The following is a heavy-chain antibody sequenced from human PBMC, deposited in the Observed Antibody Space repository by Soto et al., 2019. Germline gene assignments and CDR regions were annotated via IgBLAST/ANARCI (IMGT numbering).Heavy chain of an antibody. CDR2: IRGSGVST. V-gene: IGHV3-23*01. CDR1: EFTFSTYA. CDR3: AKDSPWTVAGNNNWFES. Sequence: WGSLGLCCVASEFTFSTYAMSWVRQAPGKGLEWVSAIRGSGVSTYYADSVKGRFTVSRDNSKDTLYLQMNSLRVEDTAVYYCAKDSPWTVAGNNNWFESWGQGIMVTVSS. J-gene: IGHJ5*01. D-gene: IGHD6-19*01.